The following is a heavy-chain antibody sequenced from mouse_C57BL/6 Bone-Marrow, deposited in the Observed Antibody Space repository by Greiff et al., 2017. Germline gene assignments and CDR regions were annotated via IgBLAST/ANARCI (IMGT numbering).Heavy chain of an antibody. D-gene: IGHD2-5*01. CDR1: GFTFSASG. CDR3: ATPSCSNYRGDD. Sequence: EVQGVESGGGLVKPGGSLKLSCAASGFTFSASGMHWVRQAPEKGLEWVAYISSGSSTIYYAETVKGRLTIPRDNATNTLSLHMTSLRSEDTATEYCATPSCSNYRGDDWGQGTSVTVSS. J-gene: IGHJ4*01. CDR2: ISSGSSTI. V-gene: IGHV5-17*01.